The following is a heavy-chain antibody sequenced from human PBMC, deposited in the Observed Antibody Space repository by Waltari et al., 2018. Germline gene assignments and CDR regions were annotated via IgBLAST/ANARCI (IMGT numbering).Heavy chain of an antibody. D-gene: IGHD3-9*01. J-gene: IGHJ4*02. CDR2: IIPIFGTA. V-gene: IGHV1-69*13. CDR1: GGTFSSYA. CDR3: ARVYDIFPGTGYFDY. Sequence: QVQLVQSGAEVKKPGSSVKVSCKASGGTFSSYAISRVRQAPGQGLEWMGGIIPIFGTANYAQKFQGRVTITADESTSTAYMELSSLRSEDTAVYYCARVYDIFPGTGYFDYWGQGTLVTVSS.